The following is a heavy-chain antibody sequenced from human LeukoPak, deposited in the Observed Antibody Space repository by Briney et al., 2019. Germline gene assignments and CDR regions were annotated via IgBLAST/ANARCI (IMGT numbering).Heavy chain of an antibody. Sequence: PSETLSLTCAVSGGSISSSNWWSWVRQPPGKGLEWIGEIYHSGSTNYNPSLKSRVTISVDKSKNQFSLKLSSVTAADTAVYYCARARYSSGWFASDAFDIWGQGTMVTVSS. J-gene: IGHJ3*02. CDR2: IYHSGST. V-gene: IGHV4-4*02. CDR3: ARARYSSGWFASDAFDI. D-gene: IGHD6-19*01. CDR1: GGSISSSNW.